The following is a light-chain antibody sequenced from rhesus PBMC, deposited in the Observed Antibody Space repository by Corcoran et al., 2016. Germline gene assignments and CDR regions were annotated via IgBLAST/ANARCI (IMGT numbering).Light chain of an antibody. CDR1: QSIRSW. Sequence: GDTVTITCRASQSIRSWLAWYQQKPGKAPNLLIYKASTLERGVPTRLSGSGSGTDFTLTISRLQSEDFATYYCQQYNPNPPWTFGQGTKVEVK. J-gene: IGKJ1*01. CDR3: QQYNPNPPWT. V-gene: IGKV1-22*01. CDR2: KAS.